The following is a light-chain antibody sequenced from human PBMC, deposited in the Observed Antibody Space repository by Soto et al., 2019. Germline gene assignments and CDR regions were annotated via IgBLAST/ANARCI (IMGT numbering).Light chain of an antibody. CDR1: STDVGGYNY. Sequence: QSVLAQPSSVSGSPGQSITISCTGTSTDVGGYNYVSWYQHHPGKGPKLIIYEVSNRPSGVSNRFSGSKSGNTASLSISGLQAEDEADYYCCSYATVNTFVFGTGTKVTVL. V-gene: IGLV2-14*01. CDR3: CSYATVNTFV. CDR2: EVS. J-gene: IGLJ1*01.